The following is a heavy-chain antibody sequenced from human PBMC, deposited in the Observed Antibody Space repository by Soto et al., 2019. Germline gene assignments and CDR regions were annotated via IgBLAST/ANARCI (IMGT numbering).Heavy chain of an antibody. D-gene: IGHD1-1*01. CDR3: AKATDASKTVYWNYGMDV. J-gene: IGHJ6*02. CDR2: ILSDGRKE. CDR1: GFTFKNFG. Sequence: QVRLVESGGGVVQPGESLRLSCSASGFTFKNFGINWVRQPPGKGLEWLAVILSDGRKEEFADSVKGRLTISRDNSKNTVSLQMHSLRPEDTALYFCAKATDASKTVYWNYGMDVWGQGTTVIVSS. V-gene: IGHV3-30*18.